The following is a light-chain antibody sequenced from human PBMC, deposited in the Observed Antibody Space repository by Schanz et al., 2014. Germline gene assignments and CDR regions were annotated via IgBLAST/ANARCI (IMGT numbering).Light chain of an antibody. V-gene: IGLV2-23*03. Sequence: QSALTQPASVSASPGQSITISCTGTTTDVGSTYLVSWYQQHPGEAPKLLILGGSIRPSGISDRFSGSRSANTASLTISGLQAEDEANYYCCSYSHSRTFVLFGGGTKLTVL. CDR3: CSYSHSRTFVL. CDR2: GGS. CDR1: TTDVGSTYL. J-gene: IGLJ2*01.